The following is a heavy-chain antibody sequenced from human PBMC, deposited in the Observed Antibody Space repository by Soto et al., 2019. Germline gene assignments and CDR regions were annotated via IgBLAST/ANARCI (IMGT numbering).Heavy chain of an antibody. CDR3: ARAYDYIWGSYQQFDP. J-gene: IGHJ5*02. CDR2: IYYSGST. Sequence: QVQPQESGPGLVKPSQTLSLTCTVSGGSISSGGYYWSWIRQHPGKGLEWIGYIYYSGSTDYNPSLKSRVTISVDTSKNQFSLKLSSVTAADTAVYYCARAYDYIWGSYQQFDPWGQGTLVTVSS. V-gene: IGHV4-31*03. D-gene: IGHD3-16*01. CDR1: GGSISSGGYY.